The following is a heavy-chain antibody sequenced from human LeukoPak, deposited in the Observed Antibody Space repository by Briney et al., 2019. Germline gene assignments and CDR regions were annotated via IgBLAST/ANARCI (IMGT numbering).Heavy chain of an antibody. J-gene: IGHJ2*01. CDR3: ARHSRCTSSSCSDWYFDL. D-gene: IGHD2-2*01. CDR1: GGTTSSSSHH. V-gene: IGHV4-39*01. CDR2: IYYTGST. Sequence: KTSETLSLTCSVSGGTTSSSSHHWGWIRQPPGEGLEWIGTIYYTGSTYYNPSLQSRVTISIDTSKSQFSLRLSSVTAADTAAYFCARHSRCTSSSCSDWYFDLWGRGTLITVSS.